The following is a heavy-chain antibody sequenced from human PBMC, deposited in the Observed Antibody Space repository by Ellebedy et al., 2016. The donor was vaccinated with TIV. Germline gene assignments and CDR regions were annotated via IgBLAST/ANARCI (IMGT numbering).Heavy chain of an antibody. D-gene: IGHD3-10*01. CDR3: ARGSYYGSGVRLEYGMDV. CDR2: IYYSGST. Sequence: MPSETLSLTCTVSGGSISSNYWSWIRQPPGKGLGWIGYIYYSGSTNYNPSLKSRVTIAVDTSKNQFSLKLSSVTAADTAVYYCARGSYYGSGVRLEYGMDVWGQGTTVTVSS. V-gene: IGHV4-59*01. CDR1: GGSISSNY. J-gene: IGHJ6*02.